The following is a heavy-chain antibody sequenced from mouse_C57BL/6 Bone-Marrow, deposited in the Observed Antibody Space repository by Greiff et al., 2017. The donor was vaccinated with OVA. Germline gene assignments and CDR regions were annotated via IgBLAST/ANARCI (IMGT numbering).Heavy chain of an antibody. Sequence: DVKLVESGGGLVKPGGSLKLSCAASGFTFSSYAMSWVRQTPEKRLEWVATISDGGSYTYYPDNVKGRFTISRDNAKNNLYLQMSHLKSEDTAMYYCARALLFAYWGQGTLVTVSA. V-gene: IGHV5-4*03. CDR1: GFTFSSYA. J-gene: IGHJ3*01. CDR3: ARALLFAY. CDR2: ISDGGSYT.